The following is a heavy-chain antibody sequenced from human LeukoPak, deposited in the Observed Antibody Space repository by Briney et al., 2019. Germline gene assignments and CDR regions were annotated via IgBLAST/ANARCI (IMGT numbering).Heavy chain of an antibody. CDR3: ARADIVATNDAFDI. J-gene: IGHJ3*02. CDR1: DGSISSGGSY. Sequence: KSSETLSLTCTVSDGSISSGGSYWSWIRQPPGKGLEWIGYIYYSGSTNYNPSLKSRVTISVDTSKNQFSLKLSSVTAADTAVYYCARADIVATNDAFDIWGQGTMVTVSS. V-gene: IGHV4-61*08. D-gene: IGHD5-12*01. CDR2: IYYSGST.